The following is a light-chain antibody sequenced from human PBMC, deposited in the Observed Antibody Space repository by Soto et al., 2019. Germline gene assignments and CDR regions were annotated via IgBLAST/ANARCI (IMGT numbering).Light chain of an antibody. CDR3: QQYNNWPQT. Sequence: EIVMTQSPPTLSVSPGERAPLSCRASQGVSRTLAWYQQKPGQAPRLLIYGASTRATGIPARFSGSGSGTEFTLTISSLQSEDFAVYYCQQYNNWPQTFGQGTKVEIK. J-gene: IGKJ1*01. CDR1: QGVSRT. CDR2: GAS. V-gene: IGKV3-15*01.